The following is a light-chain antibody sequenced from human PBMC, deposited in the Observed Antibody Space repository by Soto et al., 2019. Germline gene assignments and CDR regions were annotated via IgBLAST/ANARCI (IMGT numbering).Light chain of an antibody. Sequence: ELVLTQSPATLSLSPGERAILSCRSSHSVQKYLPWYQQKPGQTPRLLIYDASNRATGITARFSGSGSDADFHLTNSSLEPEDFAVYYCQQRKRWPPLTVGGGTKVEMK. V-gene: IGKV3-11*01. CDR3: QQRKRWPPLT. J-gene: IGKJ4*01. CDR2: DAS. CDR1: HSVQKY.